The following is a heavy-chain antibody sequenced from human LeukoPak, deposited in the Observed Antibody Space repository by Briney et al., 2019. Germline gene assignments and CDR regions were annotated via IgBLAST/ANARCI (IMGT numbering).Heavy chain of an antibody. CDR1: GYSISSGYY. D-gene: IGHD4-23*01. J-gene: IGHJ4*02. CDR3: ARTDYGGNY. CDR2: IYHSGRT. Sequence: PSETLSLTCSVSGYSISSGYYWGWIRQPPGKGLEWIGSIYHSGRTYYNPSLKSRVTISVDTSKNQFSLKLSSMSAADTAVYYCARTDYGGNYWGQGTLVTVSS. V-gene: IGHV4-38-2*02.